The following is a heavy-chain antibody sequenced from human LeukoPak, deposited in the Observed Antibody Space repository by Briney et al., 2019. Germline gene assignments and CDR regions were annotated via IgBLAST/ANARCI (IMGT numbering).Heavy chain of an antibody. CDR2: IYISGGT. D-gene: IGHD3-3*01. CDR3: ARAGGRFWNDYYHWFDP. V-gene: IGHV4-61*02. Sequence: SQTLSLTCTVSGGSMSSSSYYWSWIRQPAGKGLEWIGRIYISGGTNYNPSLKSRVTISVDTSKNQFSLKLSSVTAADTAVYYCARAGGRFWNDYYHWFDPWGQGTLVTVSS. CDR1: GGSMSSSSYY. J-gene: IGHJ5*02.